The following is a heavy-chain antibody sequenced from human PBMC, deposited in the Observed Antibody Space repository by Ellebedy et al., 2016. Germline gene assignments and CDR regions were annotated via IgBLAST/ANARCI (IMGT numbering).Heavy chain of an antibody. CDR3: ARDHDYGDYASFDY. D-gene: IGHD4-17*01. CDR1: GFTFSSYA. CDR2: ISGSGGST. Sequence: GESLKISXAASGFTFSSYAMSWVRQAPGKGLEWVSAISGSGGSTYYADSVKGRFTISRDNSKNTLYLQMNSLRAEDTAVYYCARDHDYGDYASFDYWGQGTLVTVSS. V-gene: IGHV3-23*01. J-gene: IGHJ4*02.